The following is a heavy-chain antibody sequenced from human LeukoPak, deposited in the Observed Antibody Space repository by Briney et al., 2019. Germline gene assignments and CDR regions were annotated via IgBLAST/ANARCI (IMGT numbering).Heavy chain of an antibody. CDR2: ISGNNGNT. CDR3: VRDQSPGLFDY. J-gene: IGHJ4*02. V-gene: IGHV1-18*01. Sequence: ASVKVSCKASGYTLGSYGISWVRQAPGQGLEWMGWISGNNGNTNYGENFQRRVTVTTDTSTSTSYMELRSLRSDDTALYYCVRDQSPGLFDYWGQGTLITVSS. CDR1: GYTLGSYG.